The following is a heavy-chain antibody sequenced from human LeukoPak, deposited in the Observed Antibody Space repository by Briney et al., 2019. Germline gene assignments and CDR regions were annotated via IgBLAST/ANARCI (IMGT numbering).Heavy chain of an antibody. V-gene: IGHV4-59*01. D-gene: IGHD3-22*01. J-gene: IGHJ4*02. CDR2: IYYSGST. CDR3: ARASYDSSGYYHNYYFDY. Sequence: SDTLSLTCTVSGGSISSYYWSWIRQPPGKGLEWIGYIYYSGSTNYNPSLKSRVTISVDTSKNQFSLKLSSVTAADTAVYYCARASYDSSGYYHNYYFDYWGQGTLVTVSS. CDR1: GGSISSYY.